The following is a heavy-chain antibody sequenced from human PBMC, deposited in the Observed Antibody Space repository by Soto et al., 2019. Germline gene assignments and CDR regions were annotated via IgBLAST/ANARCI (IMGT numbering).Heavy chain of an antibody. Sequence: HPGGSLRLSCAASGFTFSSYAMSWVRQAPGKGLEWVSAISGSGGSTYYADSVKGRFTISRDNSKNTLYLQMNSLRAEDTAVYYCAASGGDQLLYRGLNNWLDPWGQGTLVTVSS. CDR3: AASGGDQLLYRGLNNWLDP. D-gene: IGHD2-2*02. J-gene: IGHJ5*02. CDR2: ISGSGGST. CDR1: GFTFSSYA. V-gene: IGHV3-23*01.